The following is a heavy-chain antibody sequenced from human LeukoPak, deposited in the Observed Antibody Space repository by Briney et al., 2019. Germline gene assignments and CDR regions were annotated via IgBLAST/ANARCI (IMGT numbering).Heavy chain of an antibody. D-gene: IGHD3-9*01. J-gene: IGHJ4*02. CDR2: ISGRSDNT. CDR3: AKWGDYDVLTGYYVSDF. CDR1: GFIFSNYA. Sequence: GGSLRLSCAASGFIFSNYAMYWVRQAPGKGLEWVSAISGRSDNTYYADSVKGRFTLSRDSSKNSLYLQMNSLRADDTAVYYCAKWGDYDVLTGYYVSDFWGQGTLVTVSS. V-gene: IGHV3-23*01.